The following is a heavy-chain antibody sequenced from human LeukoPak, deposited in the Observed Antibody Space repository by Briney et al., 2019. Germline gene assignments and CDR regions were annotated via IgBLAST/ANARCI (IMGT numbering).Heavy chain of an antibody. D-gene: IGHD5-18*01. CDR2: INPNSGGT. V-gene: IGHV1-2*02. CDR3: ARGRITAMVGIRD. CDR1: GYTFTGYY. J-gene: IGHJ4*02. Sequence: RASVKVSCKTSGYTFTGYYMHWVRQAPGQGLEWMGWINPNSGGTNYAQKFQGRVTMTRDTSISTAYMELSRLRSDDTAVYYCARGRITAMVGIRDWGQGTLVTVSS.